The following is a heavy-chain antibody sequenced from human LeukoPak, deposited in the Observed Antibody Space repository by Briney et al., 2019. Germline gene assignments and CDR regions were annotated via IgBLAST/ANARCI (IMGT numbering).Heavy chain of an antibody. Sequence: GGSLRLSCAASGFTLNTYWMNWVRQAPGKGLVWVSRINSDGTSLTYADSVEGRFTVSRDNAKNTLYLQMNSLRADDTAVYYCTRDLRMYYYYGDYYYYGMDVWGQGTTVTVSS. CDR1: GFTLNTYW. J-gene: IGHJ6*02. D-gene: IGHD3-16*01. CDR2: INSDGTSL. V-gene: IGHV3-74*03. CDR3: TRDLRMYYYYGDYYYYGMDV.